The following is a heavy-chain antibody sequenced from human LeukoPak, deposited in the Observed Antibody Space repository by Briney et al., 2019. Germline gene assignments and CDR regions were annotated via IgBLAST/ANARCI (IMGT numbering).Heavy chain of an antibody. J-gene: IGHJ6*03. CDR2: IIHSGST. CDR1: GGSFSGYY. Sequence: PSETLSLTCAVYGGSFSGYYWSWIRQPPGKWLEWIGEIIHSGSTNYNPSLKSRVTISVDTSKNQFSLKLSSVTAADTAVYYCARGYCTSTRYQIYYDYYMDVWGKGTTVTVSS. V-gene: IGHV4-34*01. D-gene: IGHD2-2*01. CDR3: ARGYCTSTRYQIYYDYYMDV.